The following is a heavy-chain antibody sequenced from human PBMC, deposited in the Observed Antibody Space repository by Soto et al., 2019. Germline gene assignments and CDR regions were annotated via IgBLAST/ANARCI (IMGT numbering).Heavy chain of an antibody. D-gene: IGHD5-18*01. CDR3: AREGRYGYGYGGFDY. J-gene: IGHJ4*02. V-gene: IGHV4-59*01. CDR2: IYYSGST. CDR1: GGSISSYY. Sequence: SETLSLTCTVSGGSISSYYLSWIRQPPGKGLEWIGYIYYSGSTNYNPSLKSRVTISVDTSKNQFSLKLSSVTAADTAVYYCAREGRYGYGYGGFDYWGQGTLVTVYS.